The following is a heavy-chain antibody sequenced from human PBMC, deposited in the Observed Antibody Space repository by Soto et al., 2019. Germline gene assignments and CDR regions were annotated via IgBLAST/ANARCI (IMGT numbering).Heavy chain of an antibody. CDR3: ARGDYHDTSGPFSDAFDV. CDR1: GFTFSSYW. D-gene: IGHD3-22*01. CDR2: IKPDGSQK. V-gene: IGHV3-7*04. J-gene: IGHJ3*01. Sequence: EVQVVESGGDLVQPGGSLRLSCAASGFTFSSYWMSWVRQAPGKGLEWVANIKPDGSQKWYGDSVKGRFTISRDNTKNSLYLPMHSLRVEDTAVYYCARGDYHDTSGPFSDAFDVWGQGTMVTVSS.